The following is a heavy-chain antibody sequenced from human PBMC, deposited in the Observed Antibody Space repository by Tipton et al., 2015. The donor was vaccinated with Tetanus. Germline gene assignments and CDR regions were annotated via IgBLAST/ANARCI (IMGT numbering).Heavy chain of an antibody. CDR1: GGSISSGGYY. V-gene: IGHV4-31*03. Sequence: TLSLTCTVSGGSISSGGYYWSWIRQRPGKGLEWIGDIYSSGSTYSNPSLKGRVTTSVDTSKNQFSLRLNSVTAADTAVYYCARDQARGARGWNYFDYWGLGTLVTVSS. D-gene: IGHD1-26*01. CDR3: ARDQARGARGWNYFDY. CDR2: IYSSGST. J-gene: IGHJ4*02.